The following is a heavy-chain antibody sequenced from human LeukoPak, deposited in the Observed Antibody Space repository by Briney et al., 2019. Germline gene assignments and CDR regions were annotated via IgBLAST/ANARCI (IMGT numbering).Heavy chain of an antibody. CDR1: GGSISSSSYY. D-gene: IGHD2-8*01. Sequence: SETLSLTCTVSGGSISSSSYYWGWIRQPPGKGLEWIGSIYYSGSTYYNPSLKSRVTISVDTSKNQFSLKLSSVTAADTAVYYCERGVSYMVYAIQDYWGQGTLVTVSS. J-gene: IGHJ4*02. CDR2: IYYSGST. CDR3: ERGVSYMVYAIQDY. V-gene: IGHV4-39*07.